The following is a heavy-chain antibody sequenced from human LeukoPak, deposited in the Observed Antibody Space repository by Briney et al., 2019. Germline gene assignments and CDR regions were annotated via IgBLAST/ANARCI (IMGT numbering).Heavy chain of an antibody. V-gene: IGHV6-1*01. CDR1: GDSVSSNSAA. Sequence: SQTLSLTCAISGDSVSSNSAAWNWIRQSPSRGLEWLGRTYYRSKWYNDYAVSVKSRITINPDTSKNQFSLQLSSVTPEDTALYYCARSLHGEPYWHFDLWGRGTLVTVSS. CDR2: TYYRSKWYN. CDR3: ARSLHGEPYWHFDL. J-gene: IGHJ2*01. D-gene: IGHD1-26*01.